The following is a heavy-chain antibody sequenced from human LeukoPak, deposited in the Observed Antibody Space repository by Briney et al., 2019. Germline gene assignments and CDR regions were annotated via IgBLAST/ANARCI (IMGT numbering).Heavy chain of an antibody. CDR1: GFTFSSYA. V-gene: IGHV3-64*01. CDR2: ISSNGGST. D-gene: IGHD1-26*01. J-gene: IGHJ4*02. Sequence: GRSLRLSCAASGFTFSSYAMHWVRQAPGKGLEYVSAISSNGGSTYYANSVKGRFTISRDNSKNTLYLQMGSLRAEDMAVYYCTSGSYPSYYFDYWGQGTLVTVSS. CDR3: TSGSYPSYYFDY.